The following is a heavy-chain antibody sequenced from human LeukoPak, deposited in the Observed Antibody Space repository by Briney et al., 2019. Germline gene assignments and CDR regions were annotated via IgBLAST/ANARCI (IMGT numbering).Heavy chain of an antibody. J-gene: IGHJ4*01. CDR3: ARTASGYSYGGLWNDY. CDR2: IYDSGST. Sequence: SETLSLTCTVSGGSIRSSYYYWGWIRQPPGKGLEWIGSIYDSGSTYYNPSLKSRVTISVDTSKNQFSLKLNSVTAADTAVYYCARTASGYSYGGLWNDYWGQGTLVTVSS. CDR1: GGSIRSSYYY. V-gene: IGHV4-39*01. D-gene: IGHD5-18*01.